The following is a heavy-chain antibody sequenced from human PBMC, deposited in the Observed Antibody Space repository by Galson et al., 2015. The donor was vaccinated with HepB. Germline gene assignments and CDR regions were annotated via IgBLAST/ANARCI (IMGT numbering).Heavy chain of an antibody. V-gene: IGHV3-7*01. D-gene: IGHD4-11*01. CDR3: SVGHYRNLG. CDR1: GFTFPTFW. CDR2: IKGDGNEK. Sequence: SLRLSCAASGFTFPTFWMNWVRQAPGKGLEWVANIKGDGNEKYYADSVKGRFAISRDNAKYSLFLQMNSLTVEDTGVYYCSVGHYRNLGRDQGTRVTVSS. J-gene: IGHJ4*02.